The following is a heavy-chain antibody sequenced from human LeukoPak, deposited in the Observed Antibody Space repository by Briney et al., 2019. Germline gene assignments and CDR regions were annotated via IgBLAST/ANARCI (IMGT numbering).Heavy chain of an antibody. J-gene: IGHJ4*02. Sequence: GGSLRLSCVASGFKFRNYGMHWVRQAPGKGLEWVAVIYYDGSNQYYADSVKGRFTISRDDSKNTLYLQMNSLKAEDTAVYYCARDRELRYFDYWGQGTLVIVSS. CDR3: ARDRELRYFDY. D-gene: IGHD1-7*01. V-gene: IGHV3-33*01. CDR2: IYYDGSNQ. CDR1: GFKFRNYG.